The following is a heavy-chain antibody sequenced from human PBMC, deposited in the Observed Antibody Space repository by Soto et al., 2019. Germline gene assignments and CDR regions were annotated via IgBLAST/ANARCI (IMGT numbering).Heavy chain of an antibody. CDR3: VGGSGYYNDAFDI. V-gene: IGHV4-30-4*01. J-gene: IGHJ3*02. CDR1: GGSISSGDYY. Sequence: PSETLSLTCTVSGGSISSGDYYWSWIRQPPGKGLEWIGYIYYSGSTYYNPSLKSRVTISVDTSKNQFSLKLSSVTAADTAVYYCVGGSGYYNDAFDIWGQGTMVTVSS. CDR2: IYYSGST. D-gene: IGHD3-22*01.